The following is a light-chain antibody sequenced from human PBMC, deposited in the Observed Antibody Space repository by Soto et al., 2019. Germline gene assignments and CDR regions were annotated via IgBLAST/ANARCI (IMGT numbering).Light chain of an antibody. CDR3: MQATLWRT. CDR1: QSLVPSDGNTY. Sequence: IVLTHTPLSSPVTLGQPASISCRSSQSLVPSDGNTYLNWLQQRPGQPPRLLIYQISNRFSGVLDRFSGSEVGTDFTLKISRVEAEDVGVYYCMQATLWRTFGQGIKVEIK. CDR2: QIS. V-gene: IGKV2-24*01. J-gene: IGKJ1*01.